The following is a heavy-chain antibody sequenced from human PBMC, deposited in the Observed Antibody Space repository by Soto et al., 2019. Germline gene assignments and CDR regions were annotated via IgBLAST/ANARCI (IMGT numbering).Heavy chain of an antibody. CDR2: INPSGGST. CDR3: ARCRDDFYYYYGMDV. J-gene: IGHJ6*02. Sequence: ASVKVSCKASGYTFTSYYMHWVRQAPGQGLEWMGIINPSGGSTSYAQKFQGRVTMTTDTSTSTAYMELRSLGSEDTAVYYCARCRDDFYYYYGMDVWGQGTTVTVSS. CDR1: GYTFTSYY. V-gene: IGHV1-46*01. D-gene: IGHD2-15*01.